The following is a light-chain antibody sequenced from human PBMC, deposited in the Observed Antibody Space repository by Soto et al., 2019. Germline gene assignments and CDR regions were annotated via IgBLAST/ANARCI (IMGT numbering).Light chain of an antibody. CDR3: QQYSTFPRT. J-gene: IGKJ1*01. CDR1: QSISKW. CDR2: DAS. V-gene: IGKV1-5*01. Sequence: DIQMTQSPSTLAASVGDRVVITWRASQSISKWLACYQQKPGRAPNFLIYDASTLESGVPSRFSGSGSGTEFTLTITNLQPDDFATFYCQQYSTFPRTFGQGTKVDIK.